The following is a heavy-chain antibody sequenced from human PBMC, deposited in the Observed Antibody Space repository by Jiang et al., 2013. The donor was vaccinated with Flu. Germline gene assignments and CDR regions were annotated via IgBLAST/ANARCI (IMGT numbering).Heavy chain of an antibody. CDR2: ISYDGSNK. CDR1: GFTFSSYA. V-gene: IGHV3-30*04. J-gene: IGHJ4*02. Sequence: PGRSLRLSCAASGFTFSSYAMHWVRQAPGKGLEWVAVISYDGSNKYYADSVKGRFTISRDNSKNTLYLQMNSLRAEDTAVYYCAKGGIAAAGTFDYWGQGTLVTVSS. D-gene: IGHD6-13*01. CDR3: AKGGIAAAGTFDY.